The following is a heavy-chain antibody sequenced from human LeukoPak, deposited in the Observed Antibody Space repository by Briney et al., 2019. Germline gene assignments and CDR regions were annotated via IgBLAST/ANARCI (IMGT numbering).Heavy chain of an antibody. CDR1: GFTFSRYW. Sequence: GGSLRLSCAASGFTFSRYWLHWVRQAPGKGLEWVSVIYSGGSTYYADSVKGRFTISRDNSKNTLYLQMNSLRAEDTAVYYCAREYRGEYYFAYWGQGTLVTVSS. CDR2: IYSGGST. CDR3: AREYRGEYYFAY. D-gene: IGHD3-10*01. J-gene: IGHJ4*02. V-gene: IGHV3-66*01.